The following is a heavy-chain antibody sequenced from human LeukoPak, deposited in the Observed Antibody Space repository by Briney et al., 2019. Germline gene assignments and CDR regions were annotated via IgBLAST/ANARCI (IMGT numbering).Heavy chain of an antibody. V-gene: IGHV4-34*01. CDR2: IKYSGCT. Sequence: GSLRLSCAASGLPFSDYYVSWIRQAPGEGLEWGGDIKYSGCTKHNPSLKSRVTISVDTSKIQFSLKLSSVTAADTAVYYCARGRGDIVVVPASIYNDPSFDYWGQGTLVTVSS. D-gene: IGHD2-2*02. CDR1: GLPFSDYY. CDR3: ARGRGDIVVVPASIYNDPSFDY. J-gene: IGHJ4*02.